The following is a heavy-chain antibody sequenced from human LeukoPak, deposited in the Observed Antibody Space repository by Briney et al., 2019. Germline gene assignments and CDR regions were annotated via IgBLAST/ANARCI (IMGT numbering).Heavy chain of an antibody. V-gene: IGHV3-23*01. CDR2: ISGSGAST. D-gene: IGHD6-19*01. Sequence: GGSLRLACAASGFTFSSYAMSWVRQAPGKGLEWVSAISGSGASTYYADSVKGRFTISRDNSKNTLNLQMVSLRAEDTAVYYCAKHSLKTEYSGGRIWDCWGQGTLVTVSS. J-gene: IGHJ4*02. CDR3: AKHSLKTEYSGGRIWDC. CDR1: GFTFSSYA.